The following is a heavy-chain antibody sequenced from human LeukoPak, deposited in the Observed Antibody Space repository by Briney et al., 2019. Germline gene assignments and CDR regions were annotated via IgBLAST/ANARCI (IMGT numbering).Heavy chain of an antibody. D-gene: IGHD3-16*01. J-gene: IGHJ2*01. V-gene: IGHV4-59*01. CDR3: ARDPEVVVGSMILHDWHFDL. CDR1: GGSISSYY. Sequence: SETLSLTCTVSGGSISSYYWSWIRQPPGKGLEWIGYIYYSGSTNYNPSLKSRVTISVDTSKNQFSLKLSSVTAADTALYYCARDPEVVVGSMILHDWHFDLWGRGTLVTVSS. CDR2: IYYSGST.